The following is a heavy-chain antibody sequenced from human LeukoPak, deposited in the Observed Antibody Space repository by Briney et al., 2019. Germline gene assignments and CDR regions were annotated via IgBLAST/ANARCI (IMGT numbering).Heavy chain of an antibody. CDR3: ARPNDDILTGYPALFDY. Sequence: GGSLRLSCAASGFTFSSYWMSWVRQAPGKGLEWVANIKRDGSEKYYVDSVKGRFTISRDNAKNSLYLQMNSLRAEDTAVYYCARPNDDILTGYPALFDYWGQGTLVTVSS. CDR1: GFTFSSYW. D-gene: IGHD3-9*01. V-gene: IGHV3-7*01. CDR2: IKRDGSEK. J-gene: IGHJ4*02.